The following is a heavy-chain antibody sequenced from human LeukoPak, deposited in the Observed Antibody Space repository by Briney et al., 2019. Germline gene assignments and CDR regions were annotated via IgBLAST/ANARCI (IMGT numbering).Heavy chain of an antibody. CDR2: INNSGGI. Sequence: SETLSLTCTVSGGSISSFYWSWIRQPAGKGLEWIGRINNSGGIHYNPSLKSRATMPIDTSKNQFSLRLSSVTAADTAVYYCARGRLPNKYQGLDVWGQGTTVTVSS. CDR1: GGSISSFY. CDR3: ARGRLPNKYQGLDV. J-gene: IGHJ6*02. D-gene: IGHD2-2*01. V-gene: IGHV4-4*07.